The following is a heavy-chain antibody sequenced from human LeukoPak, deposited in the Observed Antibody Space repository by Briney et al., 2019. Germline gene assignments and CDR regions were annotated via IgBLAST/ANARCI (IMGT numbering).Heavy chain of an antibody. D-gene: IGHD3-10*01. CDR3: ARVAPTGEVGELLEPPDDY. J-gene: IGHJ4*02. Sequence: PSETLSLTCAVSGGSISSSNWWSWVRQPPGKGLEWIGRIYTSGSTNYNPSLKSRVTISVDTSKNQFSPKPSSVTAADTAVYYCARVAPTGEVGELLEPPDDYWGQGTLVTVSS. CDR1: GGSISSSNW. CDR2: IYTSGST. V-gene: IGHV4-4*02.